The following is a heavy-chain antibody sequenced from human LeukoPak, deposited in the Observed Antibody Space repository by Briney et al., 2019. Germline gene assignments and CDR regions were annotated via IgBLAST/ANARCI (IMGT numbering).Heavy chain of an antibody. CDR1: GYTFTSYG. V-gene: IGHV1-18*01. CDR2: ISAYNGNT. Sequence: ASVKVSCKASGYTFTSYGISWVRQAPGQGLEWMGWISAYNGNTNYAQKLQGRVTMTTDTSTSTAYMELRSLRSDDTAVYYCARTPPAYDYVWGSYRYYYMDVWGKGTTVTVSS. D-gene: IGHD3-16*02. CDR3: ARTPPAYDYVWGSYRYYYMDV. J-gene: IGHJ6*03.